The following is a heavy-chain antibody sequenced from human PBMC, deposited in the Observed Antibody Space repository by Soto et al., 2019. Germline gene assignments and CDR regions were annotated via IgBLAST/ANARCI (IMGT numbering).Heavy chain of an antibody. J-gene: IGHJ4*02. CDR3: ARGRGYHYGHEPFDY. D-gene: IGHD5-18*01. CDR2: IDWNDEE. CDR1: GFSLSANGMR. V-gene: IGHV2-70*04. Sequence: SGPTLVNPTQTLTLTCTFSGFSLSANGMRVSWLRQPPGKALEWLARIDWNDEELYITSLKTRLTISRDTSKNQVVLTMTNMDPVDTATYYCARGRGYHYGHEPFDYWGQGALVTVSS.